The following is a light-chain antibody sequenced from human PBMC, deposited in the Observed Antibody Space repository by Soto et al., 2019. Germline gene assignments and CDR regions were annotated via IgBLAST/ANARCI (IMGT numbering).Light chain of an antibody. CDR1: QGISSY. V-gene: IGKV1-8*01. CDR2: AAS. J-gene: IGKJ4*01. Sequence: AIRMTQSPSSLSASTGDRVTITCRASQGISSYLAWYQQKPGKAPKLLIYAASTLQSGVPSRFSGRGSGTDFTLTISCLQSEDFATYYCQQYYSYPRTFGGGTKVEIK. CDR3: QQYYSYPRT.